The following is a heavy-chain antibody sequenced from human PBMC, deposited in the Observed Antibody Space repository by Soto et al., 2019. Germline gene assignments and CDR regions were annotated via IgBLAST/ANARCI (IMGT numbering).Heavy chain of an antibody. Sequence: QVQLVQSGAEVRKPGSSVRVSCKASGGPARSYTLTWVRQAPGQGLEWMGRIIPLLGVPDYAQKFQGRLTIVADKSTNTAYMDLSSLTPDDTALYYCARERFCSSTACYRDAFDVWGQGTQVTVSS. CDR1: GGPARSYT. CDR2: IIPLLGVP. D-gene: IGHD2-2*01. V-gene: IGHV1-69*04. CDR3: ARERFCSSTACYRDAFDV. J-gene: IGHJ3*01.